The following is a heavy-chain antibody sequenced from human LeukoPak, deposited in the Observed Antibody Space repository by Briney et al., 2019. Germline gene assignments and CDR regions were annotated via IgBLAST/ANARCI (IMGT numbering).Heavy chain of an antibody. CDR3: ASRPPGTTWYGVFDY. J-gene: IGHJ4*02. CDR1: GGSISSYY. V-gene: IGHV4-4*07. Sequence: SETLSLTCTVSGGSISSYYWSWIRQPAGKGLEWIGRIYTSGSTNYNASLKSRVSMSVDTSKNQFSLKLSSVTAADTAVYYCASRPPGTTWYGVFDYWSQGMLVTVSS. D-gene: IGHD6-13*01. CDR2: IYTSGST.